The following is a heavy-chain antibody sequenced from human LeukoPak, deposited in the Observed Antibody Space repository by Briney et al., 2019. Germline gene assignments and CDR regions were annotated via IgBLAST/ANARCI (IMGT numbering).Heavy chain of an antibody. CDR2: IIPILGIA. D-gene: IGHD5-12*01. CDR3: ASMDIVATHQFDY. V-gene: IGHV1-69*04. Sequence: GTSVKVSCKASGGTFSSYAISWVRQAPGQGLEWMGRIIPILGIANYAQKFQGRVTITADKSTSTAYMELSSLRSEDTAVYYCASMDIVATHQFDYWGQGTLVTVSS. J-gene: IGHJ4*02. CDR1: GGTFSSYA.